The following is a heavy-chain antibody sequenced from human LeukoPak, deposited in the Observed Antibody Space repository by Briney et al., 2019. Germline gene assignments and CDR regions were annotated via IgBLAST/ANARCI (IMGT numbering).Heavy chain of an antibody. J-gene: IGHJ4*02. CDR2: ISWNSGSI. Sequence: PGGSLRLSCAASGFTFDDYAMHWVRQAPGKGLEWVSGISWNSGSIGYADSVKGRFTISRDNAKNSLYLQMNNLRAEDAAVYYCARGGDNYGYIFDYWGQGTLVTVSS. V-gene: IGHV3-9*01. CDR1: GFTFDDYA. CDR3: ARGGDNYGYIFDY. D-gene: IGHD5-18*01.